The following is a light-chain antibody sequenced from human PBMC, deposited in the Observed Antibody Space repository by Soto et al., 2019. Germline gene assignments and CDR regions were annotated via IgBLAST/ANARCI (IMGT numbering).Light chain of an antibody. CDR3: QQSYTSPRT. J-gene: IGKJ1*01. CDR1: QSISSY. Sequence: DIEMTQSPSSLSASVGDRVTITCRARQSISSYLNWYQQKPGNAPNLLIYAASTLQSGVPSRFSAYGSETDFTLTISNLRAEDFATYYCQQSYTSPRTFGQGTKVEVK. V-gene: IGKV1-39*01. CDR2: AAS.